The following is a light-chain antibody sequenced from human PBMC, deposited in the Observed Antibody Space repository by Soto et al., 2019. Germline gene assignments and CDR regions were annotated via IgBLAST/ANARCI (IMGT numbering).Light chain of an antibody. CDR2: GAS. CDR1: QSISSTY. Sequence: IVLTQSPGTLSLSPGERATLSCRASQSISSTYIAWYQQNPGQAPRLLIYGASTRATGIPGRFSGSGSVTDFTLTISRLEPEDFAVYFCQQYGRSPPFTFGQGTKVEIK. V-gene: IGKV3-20*01. CDR3: QQYGRSPPFT. J-gene: IGKJ2*01.